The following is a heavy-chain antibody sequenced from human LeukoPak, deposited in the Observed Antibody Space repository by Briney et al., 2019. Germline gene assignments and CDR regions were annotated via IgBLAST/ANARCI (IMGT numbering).Heavy chain of an antibody. V-gene: IGHV1-2*06. D-gene: IGHD3-3*01. J-gene: IGHJ5*02. CDR3: ARVERITIFGVATLSWFDP. Sequence: GASVKVSCKASGYTFTGYYMHWVRQAPGQGLEWMGRINPNSGGTNYAQKFQGRVTMTRDTSICTAYMELSRLRSDDTAVYYCARVERITIFGVATLSWFDPWGQGTLVTVSS. CDR1: GYTFTGYY. CDR2: INPNSGGT.